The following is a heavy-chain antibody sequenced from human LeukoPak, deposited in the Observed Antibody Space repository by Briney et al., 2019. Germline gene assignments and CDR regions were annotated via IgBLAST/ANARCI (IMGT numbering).Heavy chain of an antibody. CDR3: ATGWQQLVLR. J-gene: IGHJ4*02. CDR1: GYTLTELS. Sequence: GASVKVSCKVSGYTLTELSMHWVRQAPGKGLEWMGGFDPEDGETIYAQKFQGRVTMIEDTSTDTAYMELSSLRSEDTAVYYCATGWQQLVLRWGQGTLVTVSS. D-gene: IGHD6-13*01. CDR2: FDPEDGET. V-gene: IGHV1-24*01.